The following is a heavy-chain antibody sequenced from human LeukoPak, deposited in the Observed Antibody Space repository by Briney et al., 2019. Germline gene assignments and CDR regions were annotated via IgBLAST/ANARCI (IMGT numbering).Heavy chain of an antibody. V-gene: IGHV3-33*08. CDR3: ARVANITTFGMDV. CDR1: GFTFSSYG. J-gene: IGHJ6*02. Sequence: GRSLRLSCAASGFTFSSYGMHWVRQAPGKGLEWVAVIWYDGSKKYYADSVKGRFTISRDNSKNTLYLQMNSLRAEDTAVYYCARVANITTFGMDVWGQGTTVTVSS. CDR2: IWYDGSKK. D-gene: IGHD3-9*01.